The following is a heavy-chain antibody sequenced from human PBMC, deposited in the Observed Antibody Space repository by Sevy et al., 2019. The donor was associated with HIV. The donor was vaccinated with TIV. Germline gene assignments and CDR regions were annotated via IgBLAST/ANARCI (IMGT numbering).Heavy chain of an antibody. CDR2: INPGNGIT. J-gene: IGHJ4*02. CDR3: AREVEGALKYFDS. V-gene: IGHV1-3*01. CDR1: GYNFIFYA. Sequence: ASVKVSCKASGYNFIFYAVHWVRQAPGQSLEWMGWINPGNGITKYSQNFQGRVTITRDTSATSTYMGLASLTSEETSVYYCAREVEGALKYFDSWGQGTLVTVSS. D-gene: IGHD1-1*01.